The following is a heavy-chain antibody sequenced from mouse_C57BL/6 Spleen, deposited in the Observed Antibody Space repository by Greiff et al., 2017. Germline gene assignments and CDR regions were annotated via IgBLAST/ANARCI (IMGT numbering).Heavy chain of an antibody. CDR1: GFTFSDYG. V-gene: IGHV5-17*01. Sequence: EVKLVESGGGLVKPGGSLKLSCAASGFTFSDYGMHWVRQAPEKGLEWVAYISSGSSTIYYADTVKGRFTISRDNAKNTLFLQMTSLRSEDTAMYYCARPELGMRAMDYWGQGTSVTVSS. CDR3: ARPELGMRAMDY. CDR2: ISSGSSTI. J-gene: IGHJ4*01. D-gene: IGHD4-1*01.